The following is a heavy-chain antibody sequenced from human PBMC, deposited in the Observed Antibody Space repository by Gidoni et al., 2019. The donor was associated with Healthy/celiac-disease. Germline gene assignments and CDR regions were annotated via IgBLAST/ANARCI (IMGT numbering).Heavy chain of an antibody. J-gene: IGHJ3*02. D-gene: IGHD4-17*01. CDR2: IYSGGST. CDR3: ARDRWGYGDYVFDAFDI. V-gene: IGHV3-53*02. CDR1: GFTVSSNY. Sequence: EVQLVETVGGLIQPGGSLRLSCAASGFTVSSNYMSWVRQAPGKGLEWVSVIYSGGSTYYADSVKGRFTISRDNSKNTLYLQMNSLRAEDTAVYYCARDRWGYGDYVFDAFDIWGQGTMVTVSS.